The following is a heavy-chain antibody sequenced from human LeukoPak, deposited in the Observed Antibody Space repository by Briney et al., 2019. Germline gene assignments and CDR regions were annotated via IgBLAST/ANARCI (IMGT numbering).Heavy chain of an antibody. J-gene: IGHJ4*02. D-gene: IGHD3-22*01. Sequence: GGSLRLSCAASGFTFSSYAMSWVRQAPGKGLEWVSAISGSGGSTYYADSVKGRFTISRDNSKNTLYLQMNSLRAEDTAVYYCAKDLLTRVVVTSPQWGYWGQGTLVTVSS. CDR1: GFTFSSYA. CDR2: ISGSGGST. CDR3: AKDLLTRVVVTSPQWGY. V-gene: IGHV3-23*01.